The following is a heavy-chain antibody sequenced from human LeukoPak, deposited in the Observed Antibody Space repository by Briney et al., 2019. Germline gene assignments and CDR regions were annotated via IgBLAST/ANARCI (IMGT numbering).Heavy chain of an antibody. Sequence: GGSLRLSCAAFGITFSSYSMSWVRQAPGKGQEWVSSISSTGSYIYYADSVKGRITISRDNAKNSLYLQMSSLRAEDTAMYYCARDFRTQLDGYSPPYHFDYRGQGVLVTVSS. CDR3: ARDFRTQLDGYSPPYHFDY. V-gene: IGHV3-21*01. CDR2: ISSTGSYI. J-gene: IGHJ4*02. D-gene: IGHD5-24*01. CDR1: GITFSSYS.